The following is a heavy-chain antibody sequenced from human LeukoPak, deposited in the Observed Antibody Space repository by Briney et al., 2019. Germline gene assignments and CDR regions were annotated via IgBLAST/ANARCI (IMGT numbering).Heavy chain of an antibody. Sequence: SQTLSLTCTVSGGSISSAGYYWSWIRQHPGKGLEWIGYIYYSGNTYYNPSLKSRLTISVDTSKNQFSLKLSSVTAADTAVYYCARDGDNRSRYQGWFDPWGQGTLVTVSS. V-gene: IGHV4-31*03. CDR2: IYYSGNT. D-gene: IGHD6-13*01. CDR1: GGSISSAGYY. J-gene: IGHJ5*02. CDR3: ARDGDNRSRYQGWFDP.